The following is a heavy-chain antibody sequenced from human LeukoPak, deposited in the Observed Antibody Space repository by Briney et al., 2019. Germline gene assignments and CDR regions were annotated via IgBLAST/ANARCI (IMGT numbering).Heavy chain of an antibody. CDR3: AREDGYNSVDY. CDR2: IYYSGST. CDR1: GGSISNYY. Sequence: SETLSLTCTVSGGSISNYYWSWTRQPPGKGLEWIGYIYYSGSTNYNPSLKSRVTISVDTSKNQFSLNLTSVTAADTAVYFCAREDGYNSVDYWGQGTLVTVSS. V-gene: IGHV4-59*01. J-gene: IGHJ4*02. D-gene: IGHD5-24*01.